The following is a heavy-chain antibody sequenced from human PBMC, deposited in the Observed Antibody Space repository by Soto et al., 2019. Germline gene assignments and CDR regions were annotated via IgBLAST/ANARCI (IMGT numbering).Heavy chain of an antibody. CDR1: GFTFSDYY. J-gene: IGHJ4*02. D-gene: IGHD2-2*01. Sequence: QAQLVESGGGLVKPGGSLRLSCVVSGFTFSDYYMSWIRQAPGKGLEWVSYISSSSSHTDYADSVKGRFTISRDNAKNSLHLQMNSLRAEDTAVYYCARGESTYAYWGQGTLVTVSS. CDR3: ARGESTYAY. V-gene: IGHV3-11*05. CDR2: ISSSSSHT.